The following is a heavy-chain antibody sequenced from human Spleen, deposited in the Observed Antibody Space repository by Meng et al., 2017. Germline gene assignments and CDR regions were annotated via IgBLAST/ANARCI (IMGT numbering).Heavy chain of an antibody. Sequence: QVMVVTCGVCVKRTVYAGKVSCQACGGSFRSYCISWVRSAPGKGLEWMGGIIPMFGTANYAQKFQGRVTITADKSTSTAYMELSSLRSEDTAVYYCAREGVAVAPWFDPWGQGTLVTVSS. V-gene: IGHV1-69*06. CDR2: IIPMFGTA. J-gene: IGHJ5*02. D-gene: IGHD6-19*01. CDR1: GGSFRSYC. CDR3: AREGVAVAPWFDP.